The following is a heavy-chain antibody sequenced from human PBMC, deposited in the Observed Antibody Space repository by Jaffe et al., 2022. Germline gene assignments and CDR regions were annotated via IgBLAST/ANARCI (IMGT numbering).Heavy chain of an antibody. CDR3: AHSSRAGYDALTGHRYVFDI. CDR2: IYWNDDK. D-gene: IGHD3-9*01. Sequence: QITLKESGPTLVKPTQTLTLTCTFSGFSLTSDEVGVGWIRQPPGKALEWLVVIYWNDDKRYSPSLRSRLTVTKDTSKNQVVLTMTNVDPVDTATYYCAHSSRAGYDALTGHRYVFDIWGQGTMVTVSS. J-gene: IGHJ3*02. CDR1: GFSLTSDEVG. V-gene: IGHV2-5*01.